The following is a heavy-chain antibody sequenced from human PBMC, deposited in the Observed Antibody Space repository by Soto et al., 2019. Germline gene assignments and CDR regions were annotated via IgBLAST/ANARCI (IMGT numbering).Heavy chain of an antibody. CDR3: TRPQLHYYGLEV. J-gene: IGHJ6*02. CDR1: GFTFSGSA. CDR2: IRSNANSYAT. D-gene: IGHD1-1*01. Sequence: GGSLRLSCAASGFTFSGSAIHWVLQASGEGLEWVGRIRSNANSYATSYAASVRGRFTISRDDSENTAYLQMNSLKTEDTAVYYCTRPQLHYYGLEVWGHGTTVTVSS. V-gene: IGHV3-73*01.